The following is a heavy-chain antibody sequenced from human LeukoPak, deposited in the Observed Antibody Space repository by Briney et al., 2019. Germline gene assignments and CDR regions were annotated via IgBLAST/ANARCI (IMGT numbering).Heavy chain of an antibody. J-gene: IGHJ4*02. CDR3: ARGVVLYYFDY. CDR1: GGSISSYY. CDR2: IYYSGST. D-gene: IGHD3-10*01. Sequence: SETLSLTCTVSGGSISSYYWSWIRQPPGKGLEWIGYIYYSGSTNYNPSLKSRVTISVDRSKNQFSLKLSSVTAADTAVYYCARGVVLYYFDYWGQGTLVTVSS. V-gene: IGHV4-59*12.